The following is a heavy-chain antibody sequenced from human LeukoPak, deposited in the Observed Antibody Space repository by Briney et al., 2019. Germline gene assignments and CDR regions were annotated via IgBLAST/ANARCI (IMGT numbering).Heavy chain of an antibody. J-gene: IGHJ4*02. CDR3: AKVFYDSSGQPRGLFDY. V-gene: IGHV3-23*01. D-gene: IGHD3-22*01. Sequence: GGSLRLSCAASGFTFSSYVMSWVRQAPGKGLEWVSAISGSGGSTYYADSVKGRFTISRDNSKNTLYLQMNSLRAEDTAVYYCAKVFYDSSGQPRGLFDYWGQGTLVTVSS. CDR2: ISGSGGST. CDR1: GFTFSSYV.